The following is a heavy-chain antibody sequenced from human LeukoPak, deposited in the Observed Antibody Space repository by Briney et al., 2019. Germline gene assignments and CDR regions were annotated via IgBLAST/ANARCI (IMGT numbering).Heavy chain of an antibody. CDR2: IYYSGST. V-gene: IGHV4-61*08. CDR3: AGQLFYYDTSGYYLEAFDI. J-gene: IGHJ3*02. CDR1: GGSISSGGYY. D-gene: IGHD3-22*01. Sequence: SQTLSLTCTVSGGSISSGGYYWSWIRQPPGKGLEWIGYIYYSGSTNYNPSLKSRVTISVDTSKNQFSLKLSSVTAADTAVYYCAGQLFYYDTSGYYLEAFDIWGQGTLVTVSS.